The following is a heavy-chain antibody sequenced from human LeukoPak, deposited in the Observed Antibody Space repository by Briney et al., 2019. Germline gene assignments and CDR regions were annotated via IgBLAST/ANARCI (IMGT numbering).Heavy chain of an antibody. D-gene: IGHD2-2*01. CDR3: ASRWDIVVVPAGGWFDP. Sequence: SETLSLTCAVSGGSISSSNWWSWVRQPPGKGLEWIGEIYHSGSTNYNPSLKSRVTISVDKSKNQFSLKLSSVTAADTAVYYCASRWDIVVVPAGGWFDPWGQGTLVTVSS. CDR2: IYHSGST. V-gene: IGHV4-4*02. CDR1: GGSISSSNW. J-gene: IGHJ5*02.